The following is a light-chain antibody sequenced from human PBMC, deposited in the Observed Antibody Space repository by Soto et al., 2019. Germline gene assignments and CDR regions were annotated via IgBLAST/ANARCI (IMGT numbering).Light chain of an antibody. CDR3: QQFGDSPPYT. J-gene: IGKJ2*01. Sequence: EIVLTQSPGTLSLSPGERASLSCRAIQSISTSYLAWYQQKPGQAPRLLIYTTSSRAAGIPDRFSGSGSGTDFTLTISRLVPEDFALYYCQQFGDSPPYTFGQGTTLEIK. CDR1: QSISTSY. CDR2: TTS. V-gene: IGKV3-20*01.